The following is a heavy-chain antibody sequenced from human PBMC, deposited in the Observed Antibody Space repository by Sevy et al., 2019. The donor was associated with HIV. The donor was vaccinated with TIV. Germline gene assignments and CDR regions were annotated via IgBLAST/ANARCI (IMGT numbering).Heavy chain of an antibody. V-gene: IGHV4-59*13. CDR3: ARFGRYDFWSGYYGGDYYYGMDV. J-gene: IGHJ6*02. D-gene: IGHD3-3*01. Sequence: SETLSLTCTVSGGSISSYYWSWIRQPPGKGLEWIGYIYYSGSTNHNPSLKSRVTISVDTSKNQFSLNLSSVTAADTAVYYCARFGRYDFWSGYYGGDYYYGMDVWGQGTTVTVSS. CDR1: GGSISSYY. CDR2: IYYSGST.